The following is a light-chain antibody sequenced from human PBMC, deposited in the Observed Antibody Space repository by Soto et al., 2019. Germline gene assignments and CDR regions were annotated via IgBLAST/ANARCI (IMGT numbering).Light chain of an antibody. V-gene: IGKV1-5*01. CDR2: DAS. CDR1: QSISSW. J-gene: IGKJ1*01. Sequence: DIQMTQSPSTLSASVGDRVTITCRASQSISSWLAWYQQKPGKAPKLLIYDASSLESGVPSRFSSSGSGTEFTLTISSLHPDDLATYYCQQYDSYWTFGQRTKMEIK. CDR3: QQYDSYWT.